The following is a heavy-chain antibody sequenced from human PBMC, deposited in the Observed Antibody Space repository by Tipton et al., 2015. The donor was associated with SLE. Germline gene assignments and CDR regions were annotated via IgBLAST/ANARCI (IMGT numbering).Heavy chain of an antibody. J-gene: IGHJ3*02. CDR1: GFLFSSYA. CDR3: ARVYSGSYYPTFDI. V-gene: IGHV3-23*01. Sequence: SLRLSCAASGFLFSSYAMSWVRQAPGKGLEWVSGLSGSGRTTFYADSVKGRFTISRDNAKNSLYLQMNSLRAEDTAVYYCARVYSGSYYPTFDIWGQGTMVTVFS. D-gene: IGHD1-26*01. CDR2: LSGSGRTT.